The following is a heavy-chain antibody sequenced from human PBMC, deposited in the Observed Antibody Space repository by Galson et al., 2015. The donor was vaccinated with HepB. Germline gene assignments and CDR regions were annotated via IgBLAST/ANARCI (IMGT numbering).Heavy chain of an antibody. D-gene: IGHD2-2*01. CDR2: ISSNGGST. V-gene: IGHV3-64*01. J-gene: IGHJ5*02. Sequence: SLRLSCAASGFTFSSYAMHWVRQAPGKGLEYVSAISSNGGSTYYANSVKGRFTISRDNSKNTLYLQMGSLRAEDMAVYYCARGIVVVPAAMDRWGQGTLVTVSS. CDR1: GFTFSSYA. CDR3: ARGIVVVPAAMDR.